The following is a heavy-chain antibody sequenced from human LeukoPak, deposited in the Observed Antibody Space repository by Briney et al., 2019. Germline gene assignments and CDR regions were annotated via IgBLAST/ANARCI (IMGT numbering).Heavy chain of an antibody. V-gene: IGHV3-30*02. CDR2: IQNDGSDK. CDR3: AREGGRAAAGRFDY. J-gene: IGHJ4*02. CDR1: GINFRSSG. D-gene: IGHD6-13*01. Sequence: GRSLRLSCAASGINFRSSGMHWVRQAPGKGLEWVTFIQNDGSDKSYAASVKGRFTISRDNSKNTVYLHMNSLRADDTALYYCAREGGRAAAGRFDYWGQGTLVTVSS.